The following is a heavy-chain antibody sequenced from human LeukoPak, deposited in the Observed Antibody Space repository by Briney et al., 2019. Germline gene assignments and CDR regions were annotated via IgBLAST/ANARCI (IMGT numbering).Heavy chain of an antibody. CDR2: IFHTGST. Sequence: SGTLSLTCAVSGDSISSNNWWSWVRQPPGKGLEWIGEIFHTGSTDYNPSLKSRVTMSVDKSKNQFSLKLSSVTAADTAVYYCATTWGYCSGGSCSSDAFDIWGQGTMVTVSS. V-gene: IGHV4-4*02. D-gene: IGHD2-15*01. CDR3: ATTWGYCSGGSCSSDAFDI. CDR1: GDSISSNNW. J-gene: IGHJ3*02.